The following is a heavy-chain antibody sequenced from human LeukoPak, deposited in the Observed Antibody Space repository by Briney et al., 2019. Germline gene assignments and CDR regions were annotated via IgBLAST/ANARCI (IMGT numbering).Heavy chain of an antibody. CDR3: ARATYYDSSGGFDY. CDR2: INPNSGGT. CDR1: GYTFTGYY. J-gene: IGHJ4*02. V-gene: IGHV1-2*02. Sequence: GASVKVSCKASGYTFTGYYMHWVRQSPGQGLEWMGWINPNSGGTNYAQKFQGRVTMTRDTSISTAYMELSRLRSDDTAVYYCARATYYDSSGGFDYWGQGTLVTVSS. D-gene: IGHD3-22*01.